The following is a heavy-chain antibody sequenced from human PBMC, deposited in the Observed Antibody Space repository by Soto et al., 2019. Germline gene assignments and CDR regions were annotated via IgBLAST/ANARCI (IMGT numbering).Heavy chain of an antibody. J-gene: IGHJ4*02. D-gene: IGHD3-22*01. CDR2: ISSRSDI. Sequence: GGSLRLSCVGSGFTFSTYSINWVRQAPGKGLEWVSSISSRSDIYYADSVKGRFTISRDNAKNSLYLQMNSLRAEDTAVYYCARDLGYYESDGYFDYWGQGALVTVSS. V-gene: IGHV3-21*04. CDR1: GFTFSTYS. CDR3: ARDLGYYESDGYFDY.